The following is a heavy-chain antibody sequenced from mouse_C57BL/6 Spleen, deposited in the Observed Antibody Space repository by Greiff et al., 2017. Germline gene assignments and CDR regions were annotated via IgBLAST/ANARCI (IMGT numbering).Heavy chain of an antibody. D-gene: IGHD2-1*01. J-gene: IGHJ1*03. CDR1: GYTFTSYW. Sequence: VQLQQPGAELVKPGASVKLSCKASGYTFTSYWMHWVKQRPGQGLEWIGMIHPNSGSTNYNEKFKSKATLTVDKSSSIAYMQLSSLTSEDSAVYYCARDYYGNEGFFDVWGTGTTVTVSS. CDR3: ARDYYGNEGFFDV. V-gene: IGHV1-64*01. CDR2: IHPNSGST.